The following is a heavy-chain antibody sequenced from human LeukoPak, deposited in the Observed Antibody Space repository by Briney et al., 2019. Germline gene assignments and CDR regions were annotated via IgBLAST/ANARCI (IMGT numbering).Heavy chain of an antibody. CDR3: AKVGAVTTETDFDY. J-gene: IGHJ4*02. Sequence: GGSLRLSCAASGFTFSSYAMSWVRQAPGEGLEWVSAISGSGGSTYYADSVKGRFTISRDNSKNTPYLQMNSLRAEDTAVYYCAKVGAVTTETDFDYWGQGTLVTVSS. CDR1: GFTFSSYA. D-gene: IGHD4-17*01. V-gene: IGHV3-23*01. CDR2: ISGSGGST.